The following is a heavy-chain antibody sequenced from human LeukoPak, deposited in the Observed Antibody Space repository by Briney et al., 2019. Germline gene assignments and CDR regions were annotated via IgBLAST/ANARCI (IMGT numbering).Heavy chain of an antibody. D-gene: IGHD3-22*01. Sequence: SSETLSLTCTVSGGSISSYYWSWLRQPPGKGLEWIGYIYYSGSTNYNPSLKSRVTISVDTSKNQFSLKLSSVTAADTAVYYCAREREGYDSSGYYSYNWFDPWGQGTLVTVSS. V-gene: IGHV4-59*01. J-gene: IGHJ5*02. CDR3: AREREGYDSSGYYSYNWFDP. CDR2: IYYSGST. CDR1: GGSISSYY.